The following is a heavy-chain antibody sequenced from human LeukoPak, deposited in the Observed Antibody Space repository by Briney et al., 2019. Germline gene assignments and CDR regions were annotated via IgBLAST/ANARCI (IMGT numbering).Heavy chain of an antibody. D-gene: IGHD6-19*01. CDR1: GFTFNGYS. CDR2: ITSSSGTI. Sequence: GGSLRLSCALSGFTFNGYSMNWVRQAPGKGLEWVAYITSSSGTIYYADSVKGRFTISRDNAKNSLYLQMNNLTDEDTAVYYCARVRSGWYFDYWGQGTLVTVSS. V-gene: IGHV3-48*02. CDR3: ARVRSGWYFDY. J-gene: IGHJ4*02.